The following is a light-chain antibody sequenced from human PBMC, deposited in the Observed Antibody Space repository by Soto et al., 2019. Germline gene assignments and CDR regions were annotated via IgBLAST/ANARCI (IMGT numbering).Light chain of an antibody. Sequence: QSVLTQPASVSGSPGQSVTISCTGTSSDVGAYKYVSWYQQHPGKAPKLMIYEVSNRPPGVSNRFSGSKSGNTASLTISGLQADDEADYYCNSYAGTITRFVFGTGTKVT. V-gene: IGLV2-14*01. CDR3: NSYAGTITRFV. CDR1: SSDVGAYKY. J-gene: IGLJ1*01. CDR2: EVS.